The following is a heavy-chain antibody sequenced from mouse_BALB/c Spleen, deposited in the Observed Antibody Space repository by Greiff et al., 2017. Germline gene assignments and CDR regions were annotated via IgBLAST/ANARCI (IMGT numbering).Heavy chain of an antibody. Sequence: EVMLVESGGGLVKPGGSLKLSCAASGFTFSSYAMSWVRQTPEKRLEWVASISSGGSTYYPDSVKGRFTISRDNARNILYLQMSSLRSEDTAMYYCARGDDYDRLFDYWGQGTTLTVSS. V-gene: IGHV5-6-5*01. J-gene: IGHJ2*01. CDR3: ARGDDYDRLFDY. CDR2: ISSGGST. CDR1: GFTFSSYA. D-gene: IGHD2-4*01.